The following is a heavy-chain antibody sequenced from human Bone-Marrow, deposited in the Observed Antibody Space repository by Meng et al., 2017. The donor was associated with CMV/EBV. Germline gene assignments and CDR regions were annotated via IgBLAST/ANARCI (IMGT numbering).Heavy chain of an antibody. CDR2: IKEDGSER. J-gene: IGHJ4*02. Sequence: GESLKISCAASGFTFSRYWMSWVRQAPGKGLEWVANIKEDGSERYYVDSVKGRFTISRDNSKNTLYLQMNSLRAEDTAVYYCAKELILYSSSSLADYWGQGTLVTVSS. V-gene: IGHV3-7*04. CDR1: GFTFSRYW. CDR3: AKELILYSSSSLADY. D-gene: IGHD6-6*01.